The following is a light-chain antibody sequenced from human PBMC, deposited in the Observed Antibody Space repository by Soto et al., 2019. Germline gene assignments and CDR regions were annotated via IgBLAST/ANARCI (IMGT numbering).Light chain of an antibody. CDR2: DAS. J-gene: IGKJ5*01. CDR1: QTVSTY. V-gene: IGKV3-11*01. Sequence: EIVLTQSPVTLSLSPGDRATLSCRASQTVSTYLAWYQQKPGQAPRLLIYDASNRATGIPARFSGSGSGTDVTLTISSLEPEDFAVYYCQQRNNWRPDITFGQGTRLDIK. CDR3: QQRNNWRPDIT.